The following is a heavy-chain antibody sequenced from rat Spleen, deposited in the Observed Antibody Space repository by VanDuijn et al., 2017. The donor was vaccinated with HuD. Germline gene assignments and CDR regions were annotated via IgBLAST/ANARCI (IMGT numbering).Heavy chain of an antibody. CDR2: INSAGST. V-gene: IGHV3-3*01. J-gene: IGHJ3*01. CDR1: GPSISSSYR. D-gene: IGHD2-1*01. CDR3: TTSTYDWFVY. Sequence: EVQLQESGPGLVKPSQSLSLTCSVTGPSISSSYRWNWIRKFPGNKLEWMGYINSAGSTNCNPSLKSRISISRDTSKNQFFLQVDSVSTEDTATYYCTTSTYDWFVYWGQGTLVTVSS.